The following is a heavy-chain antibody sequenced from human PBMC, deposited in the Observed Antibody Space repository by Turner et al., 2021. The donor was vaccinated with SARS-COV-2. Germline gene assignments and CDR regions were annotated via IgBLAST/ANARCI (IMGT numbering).Heavy chain of an antibody. CDR1: GNIFTGAY. CDR2: INPKSGDT. D-gene: IGHD3-3*01. V-gene: IGHV1-2*02. Sequence: QVHLVQSGAEVKTPGASVKVSCKPSGNIFTGAYFHWVRQAPGQGLEWMGWINPKSGDTIYGQKFQGRVTMTWDRSISTAYMEMRNLRPDDAAVYYCAREPRSNFGVFISGWFDPWGQGTVVTVSS. CDR3: AREPRSNFGVFISGWFDP. J-gene: IGHJ5*02.